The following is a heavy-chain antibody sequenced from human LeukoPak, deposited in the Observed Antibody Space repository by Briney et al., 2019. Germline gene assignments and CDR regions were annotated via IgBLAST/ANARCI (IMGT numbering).Heavy chain of an antibody. Sequence: GESLKISCKGSGYSFTNYWIGWVRQAPGKGLEWVSAISGSGGSAYYADSVKGRFTISRDNSKNTLYLQMNSLRAEDTAVYYCAKGGSGSYSGSDYWGQGTLVTVSS. D-gene: IGHD1-26*01. CDR3: AKGGSGSYSGSDY. J-gene: IGHJ4*02. CDR2: ISGSGGSA. V-gene: IGHV3-23*01. CDR1: GYSFTNYW.